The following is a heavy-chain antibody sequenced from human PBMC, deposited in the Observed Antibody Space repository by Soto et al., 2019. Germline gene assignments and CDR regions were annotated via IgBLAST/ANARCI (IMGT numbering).Heavy chain of an antibody. CDR1: GFTFSNYW. CDR2: INGDGGST. J-gene: IGHJ6*02. CDR3: AREGGNYFYGMDV. Sequence: PGGSLRLSCAASGFTFSNYWMHWVRQAPGKGLVWVSRINGDGGSTTYADSVKGRFTISRDNAKNTLHLQMNSLRAEDTAVYYCAREGGNYFYGMDVWGQGTTVTVSS. V-gene: IGHV3-74*01.